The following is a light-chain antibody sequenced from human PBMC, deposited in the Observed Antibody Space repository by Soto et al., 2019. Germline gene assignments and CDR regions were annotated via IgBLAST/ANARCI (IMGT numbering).Light chain of an antibody. Sequence: DIQLTQSPSFLSASVGDRVTITCRASQGIYTYLAWYQQKPGKAPELLIYAASTLQSGVPSRFSGSGSETEFTLTFSSLQPEEFATYYCQHLNSYPLTFGQGTKVEIK. CDR3: QHLNSYPLT. CDR2: AAS. J-gene: IGKJ1*01. V-gene: IGKV1-9*01. CDR1: QGIYTY.